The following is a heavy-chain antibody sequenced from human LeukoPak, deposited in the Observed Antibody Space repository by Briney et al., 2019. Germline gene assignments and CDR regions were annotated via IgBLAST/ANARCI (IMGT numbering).Heavy chain of an antibody. CDR1: GGSFSGYY. V-gene: IGHV4-34*01. Sequence: PSETLSLTCAVYGGSFSGYYWSWIRQPPGKGLEWIGEINHSGSTNYNPSLKSRVTISVDTSKNQFSLRLSSVTAADTAVYYCARPITIFGVVIIRDAFDIWGQGTMVTVSS. J-gene: IGHJ3*02. D-gene: IGHD3-3*01. CDR2: INHSGST. CDR3: ARPITIFGVVIIRDAFDI.